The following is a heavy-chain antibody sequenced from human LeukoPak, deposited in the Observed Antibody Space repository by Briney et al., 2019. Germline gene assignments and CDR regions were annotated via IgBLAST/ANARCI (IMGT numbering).Heavy chain of an antibody. CDR1: GYTFTSYG. D-gene: IGHD3-3*01. V-gene: IGHV1-18*01. Sequence: ASVKVSCKASGYTFTSYGISWVRQAPGQGLEWMGWISAYNGNTNYAQKLQGRVTMTTDTCTSTAYMELRRLRSDDTAVYYCARGGPEYDFWSGYYSDWGQGTLVTVSS. J-gene: IGHJ4*02. CDR2: ISAYNGNT. CDR3: ARGGPEYDFWSGYYSD.